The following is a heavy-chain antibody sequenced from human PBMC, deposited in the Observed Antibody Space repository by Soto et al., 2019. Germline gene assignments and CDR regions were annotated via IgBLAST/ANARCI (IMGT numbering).Heavy chain of an antibody. CDR2: ISSSSSYI. V-gene: IGHV3-21*01. Sequence: PGGSLRLSCAASGFTFSSYSMNWVRQAPGKGLEWVSSISSSSSYIYYADSVKGRFTISRDNAKNSLYLQMNSLRAEDTAVYYCARDPLSYYDSSGYYYHAFDIWGQGTMVTVSS. J-gene: IGHJ3*02. CDR3: ARDPLSYYDSSGYYYHAFDI. CDR1: GFTFSSYS. D-gene: IGHD3-22*01.